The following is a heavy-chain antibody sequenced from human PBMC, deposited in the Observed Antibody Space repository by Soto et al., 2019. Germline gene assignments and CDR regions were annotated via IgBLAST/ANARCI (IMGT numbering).Heavy chain of an antibody. J-gene: IGHJ4*02. Sequence: QLQLQESGPGLVKPSETLSLTCSVSGDSLSAGPYHWGWIRQPPGTGLEWIGNVYNSGSTSYSPSRKSRVTIAVDTSKNQSSRRLTSVTAADTAVYFCARQPPYRPFDLWGQGNLVTVSS. D-gene: IGHD3-16*02. CDR3: ARQPPYRPFDL. CDR2: VYNSGST. CDR1: GDSLSAGPYH. V-gene: IGHV4-39*01.